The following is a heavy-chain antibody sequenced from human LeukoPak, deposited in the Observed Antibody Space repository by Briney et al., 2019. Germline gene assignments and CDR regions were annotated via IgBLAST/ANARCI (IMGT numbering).Heavy chain of an antibody. CDR3: TRDRLNQHIVVVSGWSDP. CDR2: IRSKAYGGTT. Sequence: GRSLRLSCAASGFTFEHYAMSWFRQAPGKGLEWVGLIRSKAYGGTTEYAASVKGRFTISRDDSRSIVYLQMNRLKTEDTALYYCTRDRLNQHIVVVSGWSDPWGQGTLVTVSS. V-gene: IGHV3-49*03. CDR1: GFTFEHYA. D-gene: IGHD2-21*01. J-gene: IGHJ5*02.